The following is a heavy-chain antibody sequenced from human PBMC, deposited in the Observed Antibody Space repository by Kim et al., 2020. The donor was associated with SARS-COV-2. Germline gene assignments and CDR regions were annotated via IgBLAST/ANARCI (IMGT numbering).Heavy chain of an antibody. V-gene: IGHV4-34*01. CDR3: ARANYYYGSGLDY. Sequence: NRSLKSRVTISVDQYKNQFSRKLSSVTAADTAVYYCARANYYYGSGLDYWGQGTLVTVSS. J-gene: IGHJ4*02. D-gene: IGHD3-10*01.